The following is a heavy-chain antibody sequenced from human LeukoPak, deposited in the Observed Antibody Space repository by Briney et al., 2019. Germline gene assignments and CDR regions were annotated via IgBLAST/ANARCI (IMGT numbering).Heavy chain of an antibody. Sequence: GASVKVSCKASGYTFTSYDINWVRQATGQGLEWMGWTNPNSGNTGYAQKFQGKVTMTRNTSISTAYMALSSLRSEDTAVYYCAKGPPYCSSTSCRKTKSYGMDVWGQGTTVTVSS. D-gene: IGHD2-2*01. CDR1: GYTFTSYD. V-gene: IGHV1-8*01. CDR2: TNPNSGNT. CDR3: AKGPPYCSSTSCRKTKSYGMDV. J-gene: IGHJ6*02.